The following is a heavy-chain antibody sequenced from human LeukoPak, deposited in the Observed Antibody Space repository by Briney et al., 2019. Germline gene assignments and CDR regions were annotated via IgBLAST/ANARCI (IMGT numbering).Heavy chain of an antibody. V-gene: IGHV3-23*01. D-gene: IGHD6-19*01. Sequence: GGSLRLSCAVSGLTFSNYAMTWVRQAPGKGLEWVSAISSSTSGGSTYYADSVKGRFTISRDNSKNTLYLQMNNLRAEDTAVYYCAKVRSGWYGIDYWGQGTLVTVSS. CDR2: ISSSTSGGST. CDR3: AKVRSGWYGIDY. J-gene: IGHJ4*02. CDR1: GLTFSNYA.